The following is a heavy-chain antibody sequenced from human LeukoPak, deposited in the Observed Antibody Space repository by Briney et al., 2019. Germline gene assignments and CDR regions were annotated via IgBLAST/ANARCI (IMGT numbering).Heavy chain of an antibody. CDR2: IYYSGST. J-gene: IGHJ3*02. CDR3: ARVLSGRDAFDI. Sequence: SETLSLTCTVSGGSISSYYWSWLRQPPGKGLEWIGYIYYSGSTNYNPSLKSRVTISVDTSKNQFSLKLSSVTAADTAVYYCARVLSGRDAFDIWGQGTMVTVSS. CDR1: GGSISSYY. D-gene: IGHD2-15*01. V-gene: IGHV4-59*08.